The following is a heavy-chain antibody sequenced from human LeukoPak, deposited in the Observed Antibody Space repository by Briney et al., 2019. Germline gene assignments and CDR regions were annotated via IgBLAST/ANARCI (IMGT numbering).Heavy chain of an antibody. V-gene: IGHV3-23*01. CDR1: GFTFSNSA. J-gene: IGHJ4*02. CDR3: AKVPLIAAPKHFDY. CDR2: ISGSGGST. D-gene: IGHD6-13*01. Sequence: PGGSLRLSCATSGFTFSNSALSWVRQAPGKGLEWVSDISGSGGSTYYADSVKGRFTISRDNSKNTLYLQMNSLRAEDTAVYYCAKVPLIAAPKHFDYWGQGTLVTVSS.